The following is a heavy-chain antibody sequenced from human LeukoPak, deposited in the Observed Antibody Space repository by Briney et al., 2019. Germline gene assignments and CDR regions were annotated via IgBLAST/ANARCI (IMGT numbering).Heavy chain of an antibody. J-gene: IGHJ6*03. D-gene: IGHD2-21*02. CDR3: AKDGLAYCGGDCQSPDYYYYMDV. V-gene: IGHV3-33*06. CDR1: GFTFSSHG. Sequence: PGRSLRLSCEASGFTFSSHGMHWVRQAPGKGLEWVAVIWYGGSNKYYADSVKGRFTISRDNSKNTLYLQMNSLRVEDTAVYYCAKDGLAYCGGDCQSPDYYYYMDVWGKGTTVTVSS. CDR2: IWYGGSNK.